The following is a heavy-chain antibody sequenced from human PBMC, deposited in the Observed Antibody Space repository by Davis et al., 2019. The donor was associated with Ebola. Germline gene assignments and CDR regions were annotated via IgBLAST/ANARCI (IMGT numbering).Heavy chain of an antibody. CDR3: AKSSSNSGYFDY. J-gene: IGHJ4*02. Sequence: GGSLRLSCAASGFSFSSYGMHWVRQAPGKGLEWVAFIRYDESKKKYADSVKGRFTISRDNSKDTLYLEMNSLRDEDTAVYYCAKSSSNSGYFDYGGQGTLVTVSS. V-gene: IGHV3-30*02. CDR2: IRYDESKK. D-gene: IGHD4-11*01. CDR1: GFSFSSYG.